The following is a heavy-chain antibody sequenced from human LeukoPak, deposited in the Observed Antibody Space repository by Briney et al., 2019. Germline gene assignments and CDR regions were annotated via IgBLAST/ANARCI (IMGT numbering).Heavy chain of an antibody. D-gene: IGHD3-22*01. Sequence: SETLSLTCAVYGGSFSGYYWSWIRQPPGKGLEWIREINHSGSTNYNPSLKSRVTISVDTSKNQFSLKLSSVTAADTAVYYCARGENQDTYYYDSSGYAFDIWGQGTMVTVSS. CDR3: ARGENQDTYYYDSSGYAFDI. CDR1: GGSFSGYY. V-gene: IGHV4-34*01. J-gene: IGHJ3*02. CDR2: INHSGST.